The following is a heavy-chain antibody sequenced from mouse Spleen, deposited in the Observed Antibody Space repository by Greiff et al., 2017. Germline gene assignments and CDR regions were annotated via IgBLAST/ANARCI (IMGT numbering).Heavy chain of an antibody. Sequence: EVQLQQSGPELVKPGASVKISCKASGYSFTGYYMNWVKQSPEKSLEWIGEINPSTGGTTYNQKFKAKATLTVDKSSSTAYMQLKSLTSEDSAVYYCARYDDYDGDFDYWGQGTTLTVSS. D-gene: IGHD2-4*01. J-gene: IGHJ2*01. V-gene: IGHV1-42*01. CDR3: ARYDDYDGDFDY. CDR1: GYSFTGYY. CDR2: INPSTGGT.